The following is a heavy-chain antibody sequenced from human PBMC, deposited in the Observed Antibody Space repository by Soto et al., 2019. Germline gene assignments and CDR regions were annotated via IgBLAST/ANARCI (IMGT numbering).Heavy chain of an antibody. CDR3: ARVRLELHFDAFDI. CDR1: GFTFSSYA. J-gene: IGHJ3*02. D-gene: IGHD1-7*01. V-gene: IGHV3-21*01. CDR2: ISSSRTYI. Sequence: EVQLVESGGGLVKPGGSLRLSCAASGFTFSSYAMNWVRQAPGKGLEWVSSISSSRTYIYYADSVKGRFTIARDNAKNSLYLQMNSLRAEDTAVYYCARVRLELHFDAFDIWGQGTMVTVSS.